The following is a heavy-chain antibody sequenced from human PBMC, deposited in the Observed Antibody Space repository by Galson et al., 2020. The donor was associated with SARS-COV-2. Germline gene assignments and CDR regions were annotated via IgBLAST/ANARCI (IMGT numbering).Heavy chain of an antibody. J-gene: IGHJ5*02. D-gene: IGHD6-6*01. Sequence: ASVKVSCKASGYTFTSYAMHWVRQAPGQRLEWMGWINAGNGNTKYSQKFQGRVTITRDTSASTAYMELSSLRSEDTAVYYCARDYPSIAATNWFDPWGQGTLVTVSS. CDR2: INAGNGNT. CDR3: ARDYPSIAATNWFDP. V-gene: IGHV1-3*01. CDR1: GYTFTSYA.